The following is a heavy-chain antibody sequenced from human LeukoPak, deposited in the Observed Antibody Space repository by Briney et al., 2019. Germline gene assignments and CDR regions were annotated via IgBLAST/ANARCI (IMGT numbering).Heavy chain of an antibody. CDR3: ARVGATIHYFDY. Sequence: SETLSLTCTVSGGSISSYYWSWIRQPPGKGLGWIGYIYYSGSTNYNPSLKSRVTISVDTSKNQFSLKLSSVTAADTTVYYCARVGATIHYFDYWGQGTLVTVSS. CDR1: GGSISSYY. J-gene: IGHJ4*02. D-gene: IGHD1-26*01. CDR2: IYYSGST. V-gene: IGHV4-59*01.